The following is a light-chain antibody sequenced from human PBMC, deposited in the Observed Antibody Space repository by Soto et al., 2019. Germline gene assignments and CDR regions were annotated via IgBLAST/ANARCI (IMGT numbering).Light chain of an antibody. J-gene: IGKJ2*01. Sequence: EIVLTQSPVTLSLSPGDRATLSCRPSQSVSSFLAWYQQKPGQPPRLLIYDVSNRAAGIPARFSGSGSGTDFTLTISSLEPEDFAVYYCQQRTDWSPVYTFGQGTKLEIK. V-gene: IGKV3-11*01. CDR3: QQRTDWSPVYT. CDR1: QSVSSF. CDR2: DVS.